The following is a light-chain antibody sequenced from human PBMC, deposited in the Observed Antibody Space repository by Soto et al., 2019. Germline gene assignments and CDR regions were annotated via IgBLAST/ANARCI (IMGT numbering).Light chain of an antibody. V-gene: IGKV4-1*01. CDR3: QQYYTNALT. CDR2: WAS. J-gene: IGKJ4*01. CDR1: QSVLYSSNNKNY. Sequence: DIVMTQSPDSLAVSLGERATINCKSSQSVLYSSNNKNYLAWYQQKPGQPPKLLIYWASTRESGVPDRFSGGGSVTDFTLTISSLQAEDVAVYYCQQYYTNALTFGGGTKVGVK.